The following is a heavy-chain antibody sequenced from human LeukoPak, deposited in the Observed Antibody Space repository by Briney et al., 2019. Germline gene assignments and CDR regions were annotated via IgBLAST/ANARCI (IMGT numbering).Heavy chain of an antibody. CDR1: GYTFTDYY. D-gene: IGHD1-26*01. CDR3: ATYAGIVGATGGY. CDR2: VDPEDGET. V-gene: IGHV1-69-2*01. J-gene: IGHJ4*02. Sequence: ASVKISCKASGYTFTDYYMHWVQQAPGKGLEWMGRVDPEDGETIYAEKFQGRVTITADTSTDTAYMELSSLRSEDTAVYYCATYAGIVGATGGYWGQGTLVTVSS.